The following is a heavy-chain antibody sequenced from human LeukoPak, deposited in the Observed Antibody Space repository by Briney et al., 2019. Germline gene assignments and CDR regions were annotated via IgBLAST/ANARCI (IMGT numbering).Heavy chain of an antibody. V-gene: IGHV3-21*01. D-gene: IGHD4-17*01. CDR2: ISSSSSYI. J-gene: IGHJ3*01. CDR1: GFTFSSYS. CDR3: ARDQWMTTVLNLPGMDV. Sequence: GGSLRLSCAASGFTFSSYSMNWVRQAPGKGLEWVSSISSSSSYIYYADSVKGRFTISRDNAKNSLYLQMNSLRAEDTAVYYCARDQWMTTVLNLPGMDVWGQGTMVTVSS.